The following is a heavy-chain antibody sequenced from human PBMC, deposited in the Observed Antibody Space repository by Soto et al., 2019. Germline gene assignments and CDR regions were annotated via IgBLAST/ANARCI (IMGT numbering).Heavy chain of an antibody. CDR3: AHSKKDIVVVVAASYFDY. Sequence: QITLKESGPTLVKPTQTLTLTCTFSGFSLSTSGVGVGWIRQPPGKALEWLALIYWDDDKRYSPSLKSRLTITNDTSKNQVVLTMTNIDPVDTATYYCAHSKKDIVVVVAASYFDYWGQGTLVTVSS. D-gene: IGHD2-15*01. CDR1: GFSLSTSGVG. V-gene: IGHV2-5*02. CDR2: IYWDDDK. J-gene: IGHJ4*02.